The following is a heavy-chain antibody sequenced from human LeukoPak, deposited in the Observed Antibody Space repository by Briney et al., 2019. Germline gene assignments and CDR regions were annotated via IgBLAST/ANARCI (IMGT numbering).Heavy chain of an antibody. CDR3: ARELYYYDSSGQGSYFDY. D-gene: IGHD3-22*01. CDR1: GFTFSSYS. J-gene: IGHJ4*02. CDR2: ISSSSSTI. Sequence: PGGSLRLSCAASGFTFSSYSMNWVRQAPGKGLEWVSYISSSSSTIYYADSVMGRFTISRDNAKNSLYLQMNSLRDEDTAVYYCARELYYYDSSGQGSYFDYWGQGTLVTVSS. V-gene: IGHV3-48*02.